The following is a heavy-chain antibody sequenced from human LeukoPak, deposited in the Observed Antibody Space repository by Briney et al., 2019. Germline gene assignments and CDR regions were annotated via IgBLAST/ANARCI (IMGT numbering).Heavy chain of an antibody. J-gene: IGHJ6*02. CDR2: IGTAGDT. CDR1: GFTFSSYD. V-gene: IGHV3-13*01. Sequence: GGSLRLSCAASGFTFSSYDMPWVRQATGKGLEWVSAIGTAGDTYYPGSVKGRFTISRENAKNSLYLQMNSLRAGDTAVYYCARVSNSAHGMDVWGQGTTVTVSS. CDR3: ARVSNSAHGMDV.